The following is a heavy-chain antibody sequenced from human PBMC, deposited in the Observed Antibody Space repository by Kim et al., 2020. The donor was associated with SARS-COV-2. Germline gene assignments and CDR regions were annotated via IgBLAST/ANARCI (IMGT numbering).Heavy chain of an antibody. Sequence: VKGRFTISRDNAKNTLYLQMNSLRAEDTAVYYCARSATVVAMYYYYGMDVWGQGTTVTVSS. J-gene: IGHJ6*02. V-gene: IGHV3-30*01. CDR3: ARSATVVAMYYYYGMDV. D-gene: IGHD2-15*01.